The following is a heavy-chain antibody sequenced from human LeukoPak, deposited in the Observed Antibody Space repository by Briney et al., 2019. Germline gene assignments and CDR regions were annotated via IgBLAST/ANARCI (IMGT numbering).Heavy chain of an antibody. CDR3: ARGLGGWYGDWYFDL. V-gene: IGHV4-39*07. J-gene: IGHJ2*01. D-gene: IGHD6-19*01. CDR2: IYYSGST. Sequence: PSETLSLTCTVSGGSISSSSYYWGWIRQPPGKGLEWIGSIYYSGSTYYNPSLKSRVTISVDTSKNQFSLKLSSVTAADTAVYYCARGLGGWYGDWYFDLWGRGTLVTVSS. CDR1: GGSISSSSYY.